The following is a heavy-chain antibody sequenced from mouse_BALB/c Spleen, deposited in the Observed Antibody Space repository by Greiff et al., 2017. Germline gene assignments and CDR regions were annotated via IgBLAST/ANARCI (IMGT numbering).Heavy chain of an antibody. D-gene: IGHD1-3*01. CDR2: ISNGGGST. CDR1: GFTFSSYT. Sequence: EVQLVESGGGLVQPGGSLKLSCAASGFTFSSYTMSWVRQTPEKRLEWVAYISNGGGSTYYPDTVKGRFTISRDNAKNTLYLQMSSLKSEDTAMYYCARHGLGKGGYYFDYWGQGTTLTVSS. J-gene: IGHJ2*01. V-gene: IGHV5-12-2*01. CDR3: ARHGLGKGGYYFDY.